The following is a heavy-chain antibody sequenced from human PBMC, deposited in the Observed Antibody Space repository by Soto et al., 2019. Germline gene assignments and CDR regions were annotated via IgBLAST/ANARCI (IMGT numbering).Heavy chain of an antibody. CDR1: GGSINSGDSY. D-gene: IGHD2-15*01. CDR2: INYRGST. Sequence: QVQLQESGPGLVRPSQTLSLICTVSGGSINSGDSYWNWIRQHTEKGLEWIGYINYRGSTFYNPSLKSRIIISVDTSKNQFSLKLSSVTAADTAVYYCARDAPGVAPYWGQGTLVTVSS. J-gene: IGHJ4*02. V-gene: IGHV4-31*03. CDR3: ARDAPGVAPY.